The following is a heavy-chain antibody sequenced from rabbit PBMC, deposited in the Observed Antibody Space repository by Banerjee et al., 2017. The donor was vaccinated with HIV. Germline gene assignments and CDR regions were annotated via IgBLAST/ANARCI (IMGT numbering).Heavy chain of an antibody. CDR1: GFDFSSNA. CDR3: GRDRDTGSVYYFDL. V-gene: IGHV1S40*01. D-gene: IGHD8-1*01. Sequence: QSLEESGGGLVQPEGSLTLTCKASGFDFSSNAMCWVRRAPGKGLEWIGCIYAGSSGSIYYASWAKGRFTITKTSSTTVTLQMTSLTAADTATYFCGRDRDTGSVYYFDLWGQGTLVPV. J-gene: IGHJ4*01. CDR2: IYAGSSGSI.